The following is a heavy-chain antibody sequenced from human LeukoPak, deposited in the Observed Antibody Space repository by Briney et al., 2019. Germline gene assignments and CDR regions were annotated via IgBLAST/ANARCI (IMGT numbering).Heavy chain of an antibody. V-gene: IGHV5-51*01. CDR2: IYPVDSDT. CDR3: ARPGAHGDSVWASYRPTAHFDY. D-gene: IGHD3-16*02. Sequence: LGESLKISCKGSGYSFTSYWSGWVRQMPGKGLEWMGIIYPVDSDTRYSPSFQGQVTISADKSISPAYLRGCSLNAPDPAMYSCARPGAHGDSVWASYRPTAHFDYWGQGTLVTVSS. CDR1: GYSFTSYW. J-gene: IGHJ4*02.